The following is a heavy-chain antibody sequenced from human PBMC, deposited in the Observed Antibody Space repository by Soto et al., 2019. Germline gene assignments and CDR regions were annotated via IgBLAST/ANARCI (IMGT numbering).Heavy chain of an antibody. Sequence: QVQLVESGGGVVQPGRSLRLSCAASGFTFSNYGIHWVRKAPGKGLEWVAVIWYDGSNKYYADSVKGRFTISRDNSKNILYLQMNSLRADDTAVYYCTRDQHHYFDYWGQGTLVTVSS. CDR2: IWYDGSNK. CDR3: TRDQHHYFDY. V-gene: IGHV3-33*01. J-gene: IGHJ4*02. CDR1: GFTFSNYG.